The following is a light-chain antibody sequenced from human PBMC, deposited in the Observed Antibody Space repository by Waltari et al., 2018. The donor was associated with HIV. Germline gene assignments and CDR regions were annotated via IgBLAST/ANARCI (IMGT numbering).Light chain of an antibody. Sequence: EIVMTQSPATLSVSPGERVTLSCSASQSISSNLAWYQQKPGQGPRLLIYDASTRATDIPARFSGSGSGTEFTLTISSLQSEDFAIYYCQQYVNWHPYTFGQGTKLEIK. J-gene: IGKJ2*01. V-gene: IGKV3-15*01. CDR3: QQYVNWHPYT. CDR2: DAS. CDR1: QSISSN.